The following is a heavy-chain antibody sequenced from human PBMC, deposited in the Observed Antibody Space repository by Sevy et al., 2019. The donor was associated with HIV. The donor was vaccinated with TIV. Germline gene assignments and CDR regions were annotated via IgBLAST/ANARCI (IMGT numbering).Heavy chain of an antibody. Sequence: ASVKVSCKASGGTFSSYAISWVRQAPGQGLEWMGRIIPIFGTANYAQKFQGRVTITADESTSTAYMELSSLRSEDTAVYYCARDPDYYGSGSYYPDPPLSPGGYWGQGTLVTVSS. CDR1: GGTFSSYA. D-gene: IGHD3-10*01. CDR2: IIPIFGTA. V-gene: IGHV1-69*13. CDR3: ARDPDYYGSGSYYPDPPLSPGGY. J-gene: IGHJ4*02.